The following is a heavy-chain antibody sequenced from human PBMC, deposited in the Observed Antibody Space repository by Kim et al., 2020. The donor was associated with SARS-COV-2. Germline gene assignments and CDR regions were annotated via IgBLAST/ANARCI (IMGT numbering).Heavy chain of an antibody. Sequence: ASVNVSCKASGYTFTSYAMHWVRQAPGQRLEWMGWINAGNGNTKYSQKFQGRVTITRDTSASTAYMELSSLRSEDTAVYYCAATATGGGGSKIAAAGTVDYWGQGTLVTVSS. CDR1: GYTFTSYA. D-gene: IGHD6-13*01. CDR3: AATATGGGGSKIAAAGTVDY. CDR2: INAGNGNT. V-gene: IGHV1-3*01. J-gene: IGHJ4*02.